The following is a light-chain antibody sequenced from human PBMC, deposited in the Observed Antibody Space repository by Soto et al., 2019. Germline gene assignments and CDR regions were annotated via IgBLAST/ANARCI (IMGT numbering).Light chain of an antibody. CDR3: MQALQSLT. J-gene: IGKJ5*01. CDR1: HILLYNNTYNY. CDR2: FGS. V-gene: IGKV2-28*01. Sequence: EIETTRYQITLTVTRREQSSISCWSSHILLYNNTYNYLDWYVQKPGQSPQLLIYFGSNRAPGVPDRFSGSGSGTDFTLKINRVEAEDVGTYYCMQALQSLTFGQGTRLEI.